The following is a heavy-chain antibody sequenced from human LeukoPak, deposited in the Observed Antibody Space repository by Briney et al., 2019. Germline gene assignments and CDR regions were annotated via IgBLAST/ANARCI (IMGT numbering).Heavy chain of an antibody. CDR1: GFTFSSYA. CDR3: ATGRLSEASGGVIVKGDY. Sequence: PGGSLRLSCAASGFTFSSYAMHWVRQAPGKGLEWVAVISYDGSNKYYADSVKGRFTISRDNSKNTLYLQMNSLRAEDTAVYYCATGRLSEASGGVIVKGDYWGQGTLVTVSS. V-gene: IGHV3-30-3*01. D-gene: IGHD3-16*02. CDR2: ISYDGSNK. J-gene: IGHJ4*02.